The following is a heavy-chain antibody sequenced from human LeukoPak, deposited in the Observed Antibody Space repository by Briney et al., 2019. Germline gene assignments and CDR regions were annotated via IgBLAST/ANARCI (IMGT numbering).Heavy chain of an antibody. D-gene: IGHD6-19*01. CDR1: GFTFSSYS. CDR2: ISSSSSYI. V-gene: IGHV3-21*01. CDR3: ARVWTGQWPPHYYYMDV. Sequence: GGSLRLSCAASGFTFSSYSMNWVRQAPGKGLEWVSCISSSSSYIYYADSVKGRFTISRDNAKNSLYLQMNSLRAEDTAVYYCARVWTGQWPPHYYYMDVWGKGTTVTISS. J-gene: IGHJ6*03.